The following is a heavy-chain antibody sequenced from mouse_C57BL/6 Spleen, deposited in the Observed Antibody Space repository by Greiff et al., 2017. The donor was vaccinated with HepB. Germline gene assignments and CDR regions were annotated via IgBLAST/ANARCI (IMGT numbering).Heavy chain of an antibody. CDR2: IDPANGNT. J-gene: IGHJ4*01. D-gene: IGHD1-1*01. CDR1: GFNIKNTY. CDR3: ARSEGDYYGSMGAMDY. Sequence: EVMLVESVAELVRPGASVKLSCTASGFNIKNTYMHWVKQRPEQGLEWIGRIDPANGNTKYAPKFQGKATITADTSSNTAYLQLSSLTSEDTAIYYCARSEGDYYGSMGAMDYWGQGTSVTVSS. V-gene: IGHV14-3*01.